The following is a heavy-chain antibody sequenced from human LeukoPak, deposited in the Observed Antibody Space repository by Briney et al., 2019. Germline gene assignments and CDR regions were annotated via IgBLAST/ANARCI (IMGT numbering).Heavy chain of an antibody. Sequence: GASVKVSCKASGYTFTGYYKHWVRQAPGQGLEWMGWINPNSGGTNYAQKFQGRVTMTRDTSISTAYMELSRLRSDDTAVYYCARDTNWDHVVRGGDAFDIWGQGTMVTVSS. D-gene: IGHD7-27*01. CDR1: GYTFTGYY. J-gene: IGHJ3*02. CDR3: ARDTNWDHVVRGGDAFDI. CDR2: INPNSGGT. V-gene: IGHV1-2*02.